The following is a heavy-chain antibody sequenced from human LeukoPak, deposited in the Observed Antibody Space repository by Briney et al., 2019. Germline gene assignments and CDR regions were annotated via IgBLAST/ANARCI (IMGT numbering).Heavy chain of an antibody. Sequence: ASVKVSCKASGGTFSSYAISWVRQAPGQGLEWMGGIIPIFGTANYAQKFQGRVTITTDESTSTAYMELSSLRSEDTAVYYCARSSRVVAVTENWFDPWGQGTLVTVSS. CDR2: IIPIFGTA. CDR3: ARSSRVVAVTENWFDP. D-gene: IGHD2-15*01. CDR1: GGTFSSYA. V-gene: IGHV1-69*05. J-gene: IGHJ5*02.